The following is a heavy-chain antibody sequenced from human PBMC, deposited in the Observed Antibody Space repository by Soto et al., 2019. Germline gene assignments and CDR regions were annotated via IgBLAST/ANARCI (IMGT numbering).Heavy chain of an antibody. CDR3: ARATGYYHTSGSDS. J-gene: IGHJ4*02. D-gene: IGHD3-22*01. V-gene: IGHV3-11*06. CDR1: GFTFSDYY. Sequence: GGSLRLSXAASGFTFSDYYMSWIRQAPGKGLEWISYISSNSNYKNHADSVRGRFTISRDNAKNSLYLQMNGLRAEDTAVYYCARATGYYHTSGSDSWGQGTLVTVSS. CDR2: ISSNSNYK.